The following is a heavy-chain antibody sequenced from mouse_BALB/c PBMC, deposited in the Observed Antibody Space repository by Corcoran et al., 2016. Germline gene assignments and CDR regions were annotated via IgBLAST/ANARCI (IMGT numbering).Heavy chain of an antibody. CDR1: GFSLSTSGMG. V-gene: IGHV8-8*01. J-gene: IGHJ3*01. CDR2: IVWDDYK. CDR3: ARSDPYGPLAY. Sequence: QVTLKESGPGILKPSQTLSLTCSFSGFSLSTSGMGVGWIRQPSGKGLEWLAHIVWDDYKYYHQSLKSQRTISKDTTRNQVFLKITSVDTADTATYDCARSDPYGPLAYWGQGTLVTFSA. D-gene: IGHD1-2*01.